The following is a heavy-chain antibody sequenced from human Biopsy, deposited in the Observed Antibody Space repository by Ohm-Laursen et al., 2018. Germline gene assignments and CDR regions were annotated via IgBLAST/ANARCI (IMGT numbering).Heavy chain of an antibody. V-gene: IGHV4-39*01. CDR3: ARDYDTSGYYYVS. CDR1: GGSISNNNYY. Sequence: GTLSLTCPVSGGSISNNNYYWGWIRQPPGKGLKWIGSIFYRGSTHYKPSLKSRVNISVDTSKNQFSLKLNSVTAADAAVYYCARDYDTSGYYYVSWGQGTLVTVSS. D-gene: IGHD3-22*01. J-gene: IGHJ5*02. CDR2: IFYRGST.